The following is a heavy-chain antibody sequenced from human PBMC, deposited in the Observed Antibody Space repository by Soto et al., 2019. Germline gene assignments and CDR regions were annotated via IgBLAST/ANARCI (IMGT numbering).Heavy chain of an antibody. CDR3: AKRVAIDWTFDAFDI. Sequence: EVQLLESGGGLVQPGGSRRPSCQAPGFTLSAYARSWFRQPPGKGREGVSAISGSGGSTYYADSVKGRFTISRDNSKNTLYLQMNSLRAEDTAVYYCAKRVAIDWTFDAFDIWGQGTMVTVSS. CDR2: ISGSGGST. D-gene: IGHD3-9*01. CDR1: GFTLSAYA. J-gene: IGHJ3*02. V-gene: IGHV3-23*01.